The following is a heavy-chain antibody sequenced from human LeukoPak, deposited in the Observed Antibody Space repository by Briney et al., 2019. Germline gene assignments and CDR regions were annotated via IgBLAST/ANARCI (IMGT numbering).Heavy chain of an antibody. Sequence: GSLRLPCSASGFPLSSYSLNWVRQAPRKGLEWVSYLSSSSSTIYYADSVKGRFTISRDNAKNSLYLQMNSLRAEDTAVYYCARVSPNTVTTLQYFDYWGQGTLVTVSS. CDR3: ARVSPNTVTTLQYFDY. CDR1: GFPLSSYS. D-gene: IGHD4-17*01. J-gene: IGHJ4*02. CDR2: LSSSSSTI. V-gene: IGHV3-48*01.